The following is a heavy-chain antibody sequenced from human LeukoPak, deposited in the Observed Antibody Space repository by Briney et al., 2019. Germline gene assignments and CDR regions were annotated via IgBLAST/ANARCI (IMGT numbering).Heavy chain of an antibody. CDR3: ARDTRELWLADYYYYMDV. Sequence: ASVKVSCKASGYTFTGYYMHWVRQAPGQGLEWMGWINPNSGGTNYAQKFQGRVTMTRDTSISTAYMELSRLRSDDTAVYYCARDTRELWLADYYYYMDVWGKGTTVTVSS. J-gene: IGHJ6*03. CDR2: INPNSGGT. D-gene: IGHD5-18*01. CDR1: GYTFTGYY. V-gene: IGHV1-2*02.